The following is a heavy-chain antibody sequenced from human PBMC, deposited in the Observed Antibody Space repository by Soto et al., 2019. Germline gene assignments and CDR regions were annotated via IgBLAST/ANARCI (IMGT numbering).Heavy chain of an antibody. D-gene: IGHD6-19*01. CDR1: GYTFTSYG. Sequence: ASVKVSCKASGYTFTSYGISWVRQAPGQGLEWMGWINANSGGTNYAQKFQGWVTMTRDTSISTAYMELSRLRSDDTAVYYCARAYSSGWRRDFDYWGQGTLVTVSS. CDR3: ARAYSSGWRRDFDY. CDR2: INANSGGT. V-gene: IGHV1-2*04. J-gene: IGHJ4*02.